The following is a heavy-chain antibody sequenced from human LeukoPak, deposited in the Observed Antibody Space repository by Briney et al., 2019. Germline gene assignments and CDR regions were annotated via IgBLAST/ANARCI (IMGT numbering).Heavy chain of an antibody. J-gene: IGHJ5*02. Sequence: GGSLRLSCAASGFTFSSYEMNWVRQAPGKGLVWVSRINSDGINTSYADSVKGRFTISRDNAKNTLNLQMNSLRAEDTAVYYCARDLGQYYDTSDNWFDPWGQGTLVTVSS. D-gene: IGHD3-22*01. V-gene: IGHV3-74*01. CDR2: INSDGINT. CDR3: ARDLGQYYDTSDNWFDP. CDR1: GFTFSSYE.